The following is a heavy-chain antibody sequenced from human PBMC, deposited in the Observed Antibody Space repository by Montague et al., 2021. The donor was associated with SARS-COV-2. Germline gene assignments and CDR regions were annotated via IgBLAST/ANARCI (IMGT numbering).Heavy chain of an antibody. J-gene: IGHJ4*02. D-gene: IGHD2-15*01. V-gene: IGHV3-23*01. Sequence: SLRLSCAASGFTFSDYAMSWVRQAPGKGLEWVAVISGSGGSTYYADSVKGWFTISRDNSKNTVYLQMNSLRAEDTAVYYCAKGRVVGRRYFDHWGQGTLVTVSS. CDR3: AKGRVVGRRYFDH. CDR1: GFTFSDYA. CDR2: ISGSGGST.